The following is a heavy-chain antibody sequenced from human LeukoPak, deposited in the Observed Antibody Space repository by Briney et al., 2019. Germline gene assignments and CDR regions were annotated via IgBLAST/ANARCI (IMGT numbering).Heavy chain of an antibody. Sequence: KPSETLSLTCAVYGGSFSGYYWSWIRQPPGKGQEWIGEINHSGSTNYNPSLKSRVTISVDTSKNQFSLKLSSVTAADTAVYYCARGYYYGSGSYYLTWFDPWGQGTLVTVSS. J-gene: IGHJ5*02. CDR2: INHSGST. V-gene: IGHV4-34*01. CDR3: ARGYYYGSGSYYLTWFDP. CDR1: GGSFSGYY. D-gene: IGHD3-10*01.